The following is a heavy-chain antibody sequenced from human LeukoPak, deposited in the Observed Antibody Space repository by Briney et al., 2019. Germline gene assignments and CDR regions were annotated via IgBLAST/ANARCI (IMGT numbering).Heavy chain of an antibody. J-gene: IGHJ3*02. Sequence: GGSLRLSCAASAFTFSRYAMHWVRQAPGKGLECVTLISYDGSHKDYADSVKGRFTISRDNSKNTLYLQMNSLRAEDTAVYYCARDSWKLQDAFDIWGQGTMVTVSS. V-gene: IGHV3-30*04. CDR2: ISYDGSHK. CDR3: ARDSWKLQDAFDI. D-gene: IGHD1-26*01. CDR1: AFTFSRYA.